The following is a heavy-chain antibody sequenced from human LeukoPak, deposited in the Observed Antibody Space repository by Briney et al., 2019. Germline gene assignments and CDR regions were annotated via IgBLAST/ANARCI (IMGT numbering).Heavy chain of an antibody. V-gene: IGHV4-34*01. CDR2: INHSGST. Sequence: SETLSLTCAVYGGSFSGYYWSWIRQPPGKGLEWIGEINHSGSTNYNPSLKSRVTISVDTSKNQFSLKLSSVTAADTAVYYCARGGHRRITIFGVVPRSFDYWGQGTLVSVSS. J-gene: IGHJ4*02. CDR1: GGSFSGYY. CDR3: ARGGHRRITIFGVVPRSFDY. D-gene: IGHD3-3*01.